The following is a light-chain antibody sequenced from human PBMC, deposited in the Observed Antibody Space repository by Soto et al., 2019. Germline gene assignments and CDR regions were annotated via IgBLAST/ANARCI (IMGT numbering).Light chain of an antibody. V-gene: IGKV3-11*01. CDR3: QQRSNWPPKIT. J-gene: IGKJ5*01. CDR2: DAS. Sequence: EIVLTQSPATLSLSPGERATLSCRASQSVSSYLAGYQQKPGQAPGLLIYDASNRATGIPARFSGSGSGTDFTLTISSLEPEDFAVYYCQQRSNWPPKITFGQGTRLEIK. CDR1: QSVSSY.